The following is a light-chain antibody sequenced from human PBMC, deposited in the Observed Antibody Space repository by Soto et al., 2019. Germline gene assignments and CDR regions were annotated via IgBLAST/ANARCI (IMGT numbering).Light chain of an antibody. Sequence: DIVMTQSPDSLAVSLGERATINCTSSQSVLYSSNNKNYLAWYQQKPGQPPKLLIYWASTREPGGPDRLSGRRSVTAFNLPLSRLQAEDVAVYYSQQYCSSPRTFGQGTKVAIQ. V-gene: IGKV4-1*01. CDR2: WAS. J-gene: IGKJ1*01. CDR3: QQYCSSPRT. CDR1: QSVLYSSNNKNY.